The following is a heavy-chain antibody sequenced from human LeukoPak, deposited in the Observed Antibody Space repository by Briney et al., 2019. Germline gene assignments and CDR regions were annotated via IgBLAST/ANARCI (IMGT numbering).Heavy chain of an antibody. CDR1: GDSISTNNW. D-gene: IGHD5-24*01. V-gene: IGHV4-4*02. CDR3: ARESGDGYNYDY. Sequence: PSETLSLTCAVSGDSISTNNWWSLVRQSPGKGLEWIGYIYYSGSTNYNPSLKSRVTISVDTSKNQFSLKLSSLTAADTAVYYCARESGDGYNYDYWGQGTLVTVSS. CDR2: IYYSGST. J-gene: IGHJ4*02.